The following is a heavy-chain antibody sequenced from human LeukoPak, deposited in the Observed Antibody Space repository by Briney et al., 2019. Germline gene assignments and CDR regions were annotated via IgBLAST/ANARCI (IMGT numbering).Heavy chain of an antibody. CDR3: TRDIAELFYYGSGSSH. V-gene: IGHV3-43*01. Sequence: GGSLRLSCAASGFTFDDYTMHWVRQGPGKGLEWVAIISWDGTSTYYADSVKGRFSVSRDNRKNSLYLEMKTLTTEDTALYYCTRDIAELFYYGSGSSHWGQGTLVTVSA. CDR1: GFTFDDYT. CDR2: ISWDGTST. D-gene: IGHD3-10*01. J-gene: IGHJ4*02.